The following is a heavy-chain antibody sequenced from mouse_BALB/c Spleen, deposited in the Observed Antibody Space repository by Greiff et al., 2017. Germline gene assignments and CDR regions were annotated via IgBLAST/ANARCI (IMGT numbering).Heavy chain of an antibody. V-gene: IGHV7-3*02. CDR3: ARDYYGSSYWFAY. CDR2: IRNKANGYTT. J-gene: IGHJ3*01. CDR1: GFTFTDYY. Sequence: EVKLVESGGGLVQPGGSLRLSCAPSGFTFTDYYMSWVRQPPGKALEWLGFIRNKANGYTTEYSASVKGRFTISRDNSQSILYLQMNTLRAEDSATYYCARDYYGSSYWFAYWGQGTLVTVSA. D-gene: IGHD1-1*01.